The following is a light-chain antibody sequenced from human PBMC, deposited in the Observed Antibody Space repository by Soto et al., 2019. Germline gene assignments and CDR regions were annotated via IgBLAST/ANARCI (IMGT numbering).Light chain of an antibody. J-gene: IGKJ1*01. CDR1: QSVSSN. V-gene: IGKV3-15*01. Sequence: EIVMTQSPATLSVSPGERATLSCRASQSVSSNLAWYQQKPGQAPRLLIYGASTRATGIPARFSGSGSGTEFTLTISSLQSEDSAVYYCQQYNNWQAFGQGTKVEIK. CDR3: QQYNNWQA. CDR2: GAS.